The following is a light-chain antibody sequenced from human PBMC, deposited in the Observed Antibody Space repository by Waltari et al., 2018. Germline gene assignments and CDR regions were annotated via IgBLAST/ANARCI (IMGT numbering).Light chain of an antibody. J-gene: IGKJ1*01. Sequence: EIVLTQSPGTLSLSPGERGTLSCRATRTVSSSYLAWYQQKPGQAPRLLIYGASSRATGIPDRFSGSGSGTDFTLTISRVEPEDFAVYYCQQYGSSPPWTFGQGAKVEIK. CDR1: RTVSSSY. CDR3: QQYGSSPPWT. V-gene: IGKV3-20*01. CDR2: GAS.